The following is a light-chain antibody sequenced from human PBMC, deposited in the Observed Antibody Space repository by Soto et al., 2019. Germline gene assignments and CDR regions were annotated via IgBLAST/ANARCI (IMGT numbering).Light chain of an antibody. CDR2: DVE. CDR1: SSDVGGYNY. Sequence: QSALTQPPSASGSPGQSVTISCTGSSSDVGGYNYVSWYQQYPGKAPKLMIYDVEKRPSGVPDRFSGSKSSNTASLTVSGLQAEDEADYYCFSYAGNNNWVFGGGTKVTVL. CDR3: FSYAGNNNWV. J-gene: IGLJ3*02. V-gene: IGLV2-8*01.